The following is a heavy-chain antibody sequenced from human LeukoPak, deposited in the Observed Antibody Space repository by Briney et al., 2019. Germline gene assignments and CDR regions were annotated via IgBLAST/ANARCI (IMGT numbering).Heavy chain of an antibody. Sequence: ASVKVSCKASGYTFTSYAMHWVRQAPGQGLEWMGWINAGNGNTKYSQKFQGRVTITRDTSASTAYMELSSLRSEDTAVYYCARYYSGYDYNWFDPWGQGTLVTVSS. J-gene: IGHJ5*02. CDR1: GYTFTSYA. CDR2: INAGNGNT. D-gene: IGHD5-12*01. V-gene: IGHV1-3*01. CDR3: ARYYSGYDYNWFDP.